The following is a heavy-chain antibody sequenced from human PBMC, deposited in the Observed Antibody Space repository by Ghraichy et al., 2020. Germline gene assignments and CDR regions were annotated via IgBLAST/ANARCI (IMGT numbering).Heavy chain of an antibody. CDR3: ARVGSRWVPPDY. V-gene: IGHV4-30-4*01. J-gene: IGHJ4*02. CDR1: GGSISSGDYY. CDR2: IYYSGST. Sequence: SLNISCTVSGGSISSGDYYWSWIRQPPGKGLEWIGYIYYSGSTYYNPSLKSRVTISVDTSKNQFSLKLSSVTAADTAVYYCARVGSRWVPPDYWGQGTLVTVSS. D-gene: IGHD3-10*01.